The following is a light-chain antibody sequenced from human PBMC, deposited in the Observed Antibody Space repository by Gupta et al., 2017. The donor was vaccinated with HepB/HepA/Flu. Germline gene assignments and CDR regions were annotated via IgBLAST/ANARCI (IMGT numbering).Light chain of an antibody. J-gene: IGKJ1*01. CDR3: QQYNDYSRT. V-gene: IGKV1-5*03. CDR2: KAS. CDR1: QSISNW. Sequence: DIHMTQSPSTLSASVRDRVTITCRASQSISNWLAWYQQTPGKAPKLLIYKASSLESGVPSRFSGSGSGTEFTLTISSLQPDDFATYYCQQYNDYSRTFGQGTKVEIK.